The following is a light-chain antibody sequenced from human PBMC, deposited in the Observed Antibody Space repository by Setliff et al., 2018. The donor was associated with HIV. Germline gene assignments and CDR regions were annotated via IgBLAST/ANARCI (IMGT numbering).Light chain of an antibody. V-gene: IGLV2-14*03. Sequence: ALTQPASVSGSPGQSITISCTGTSSDIGDYNYVSWYQQHPGKAPKVMIYDVSKRPSGVSTRFSGSKSGDTASLTISGLQAEDEAHYYCSSYTSTPLYVFGTGTKSPS. CDR3: SSYTSTPLYV. J-gene: IGLJ1*01. CDR2: DVS. CDR1: SSDIGDYNY.